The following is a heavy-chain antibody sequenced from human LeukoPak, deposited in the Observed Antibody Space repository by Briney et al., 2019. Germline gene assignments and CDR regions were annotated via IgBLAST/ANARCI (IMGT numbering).Heavy chain of an antibody. D-gene: IGHD5-24*01. V-gene: IGHV3-7*01. J-gene: IGHJ3*02. CDR1: GGSLSSSSYY. CDR2: IKQDGSEK. Sequence: ETLSLTCTVSGGSLSSSSYYWGWVRQAPGKGLEWVANIKQDGSEKYYVDSVKGRFTVSRDNAKNSLYLQMNSLRGDDTAVYYCATVSGERWLQANRSRYGASDIWGQGTVVIVSS. CDR3: ATVSGERWLQANRSRYGASDI.